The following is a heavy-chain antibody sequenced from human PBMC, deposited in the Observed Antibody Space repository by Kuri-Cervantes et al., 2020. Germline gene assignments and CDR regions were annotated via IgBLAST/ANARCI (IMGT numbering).Heavy chain of an antibody. CDR2: ISSSGSTI. CDR3: AKDSGYSSSWYVD. D-gene: IGHD6-13*01. CDR1: GFTFSDYY. Sequence: GGSLRLSCAASGFTFSDYYMSWIRQAPGKGLEWVSYISSSGSTIYYADSVKGRFTISRDNAKNSLYLQMNSLRAEDTALYYCAKDSGYSSSWYVDWGQGTLVTVSS. J-gene: IGHJ4*02. V-gene: IGHV3-11*01.